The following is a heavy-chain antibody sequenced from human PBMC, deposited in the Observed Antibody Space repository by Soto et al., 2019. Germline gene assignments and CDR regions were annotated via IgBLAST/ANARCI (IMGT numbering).Heavy chain of an antibody. CDR1: GFTFDDYA. Sequence: GGSLRLSCAASGFTFDDYAMHWVRQAPGKGLEWVSGISWNSGSIGYADSVKGRFTISRDNAKNSLYLQMNSLRAEDTALYYCAKVSLMNYYDSSGYYDYWGQGTLVTVSS. V-gene: IGHV3-9*01. CDR3: AKVSLMNYYDSSGYYDY. D-gene: IGHD3-22*01. CDR2: ISWNSGSI. J-gene: IGHJ4*02.